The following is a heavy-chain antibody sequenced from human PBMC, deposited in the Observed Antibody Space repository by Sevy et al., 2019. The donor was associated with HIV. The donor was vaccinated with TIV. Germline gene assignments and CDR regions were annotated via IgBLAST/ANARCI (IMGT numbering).Heavy chain of an antibody. CDR3: ARDGGCSSTACLLYFDY. CDR1: GFTFSKYP. V-gene: IGHV3-21*01. D-gene: IGHD2-2*01. Sequence: GGSLRLSCVVSGFTFSKYPMNWVRQAPGKGLEWVSSISSSSNYIYYGNSVKGQFTISRDNAKNSLYLQMNSLRADDTAVYYCARDGGCSSTACLLYFDYWGQGTLVTVSS. CDR2: ISSSSNYI. J-gene: IGHJ4*02.